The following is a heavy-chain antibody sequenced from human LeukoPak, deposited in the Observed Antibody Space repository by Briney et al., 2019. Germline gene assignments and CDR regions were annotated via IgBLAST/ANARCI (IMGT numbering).Heavy chain of an antibody. Sequence: SETLSLTCTASGDSISSSSYYWGWIRQPPGKGLEWIGSIYYSGNTYYNPSLKSRVTISVDTSKNQFSLKLSSVTAADTAVYYCARHSPWEPFDHWGQGTLVTVSS. V-gene: IGHV4-39*01. CDR3: ARHSPWEPFDH. CDR1: GDSISSSSYY. CDR2: IYYSGNT. D-gene: IGHD1-26*01. J-gene: IGHJ4*02.